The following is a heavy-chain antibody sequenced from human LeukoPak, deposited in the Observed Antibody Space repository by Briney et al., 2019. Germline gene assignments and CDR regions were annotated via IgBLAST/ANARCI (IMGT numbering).Heavy chain of an antibody. CDR2: ISGDESDT. Sequence: GESLKISCKGSGYSFTSHWIGWARQMPGKGLEWMGIISGDESDTRYSPSFQGQVTISADKSISTTYLQWSSLKASDTAIYYCARHWRDGDSRSLDYWGQGTLVTVSS. CDR3: ARHWRDGDSRSLDY. J-gene: IGHJ4*02. V-gene: IGHV5-51*01. CDR1: GYSFTSHW. D-gene: IGHD4-17*01.